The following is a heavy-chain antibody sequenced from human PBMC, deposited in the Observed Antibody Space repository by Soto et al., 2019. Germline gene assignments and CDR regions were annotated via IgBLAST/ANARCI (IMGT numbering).Heavy chain of an antibody. J-gene: IGHJ3*01. CDR3: AKDQAVVSARGRLVTSDL. Sequence: EVQLLESGGGLVQPGGSLRLSCAASGFTFSSYAMSWVRQAPGKGLEWVSAISGSGGSTYYADSVKGRFTISRDNCKNTLYLQMNSRRDEDTAVYYCAKDQAVVSARGRLVTSDLWGQGTMVTDS. D-gene: IGHD2-15*01. CDR1: GFTFSSYA. V-gene: IGHV3-23*01. CDR2: ISGSGGST.